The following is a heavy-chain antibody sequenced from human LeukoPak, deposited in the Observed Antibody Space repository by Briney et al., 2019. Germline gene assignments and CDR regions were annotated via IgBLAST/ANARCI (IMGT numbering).Heavy chain of an antibody. D-gene: IGHD5-12*01. J-gene: IGHJ4*02. CDR1: GFTFSSYG. CDR3: AKDLGWESGYDIFDY. CDR2: IRYDGSNK. V-gene: IGHV3-30*02. Sequence: GGSLRLSCAASGFTFSSYGMHWVRQAPGKGLEWVAFIRYDGSNKYYADSVKVRFTISRDNSKNTLYLQMNSLRAEDTAVYYCAKDLGWESGYDIFDYWGQGTLVTVSS.